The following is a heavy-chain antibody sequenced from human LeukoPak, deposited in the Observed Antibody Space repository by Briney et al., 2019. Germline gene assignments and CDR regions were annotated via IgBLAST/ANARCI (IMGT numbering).Heavy chain of an antibody. V-gene: IGHV1-69*05. CDR2: IIPIFGTA. CDR3: ARSIPGTVVTAMVGYYYMDV. J-gene: IGHJ6*03. D-gene: IGHD5-18*01. CDR1: GRTFSSYA. Sequence: ASVKVSCKASGRTFSSYAISWVRQASGQALEWMGGIIPIFGTANYAQKFQGRVTITTDESTSTAYMELSSLRSEDTAVYYCARSIPGTVVTAMVGYYYMDVWGKGTTVTVS.